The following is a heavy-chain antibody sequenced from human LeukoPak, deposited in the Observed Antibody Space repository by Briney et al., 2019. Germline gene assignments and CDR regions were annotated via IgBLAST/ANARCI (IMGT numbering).Heavy chain of an antibody. J-gene: IGHJ6*02. CDR1: GFTVSSNY. D-gene: IGHD6-19*01. V-gene: IGHV3-53*01. Sequence: PGGSLRLSCAASGFTVSSNYMSWVRQAPGKGLEWVSVIYSGGSTYYADSVKGRFTISRDNSKNTLYLQMNSLRAEDTAVYYCAVPVAGNYYYGMDVWGQGTTVTVSS. CDR3: AVPVAGNYYYGMDV. CDR2: IYSGGST.